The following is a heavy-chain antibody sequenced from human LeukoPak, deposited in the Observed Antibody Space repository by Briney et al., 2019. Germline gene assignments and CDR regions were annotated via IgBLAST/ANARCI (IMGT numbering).Heavy chain of an antibody. CDR2: INHSGST. V-gene: IGHV4-34*01. CDR3: AGGVEAAPFDY. J-gene: IGHJ4*02. Sequence: RPSETLSLTCAVYGGSFSGYYWSWIRQPPGKGLEWIGEINHSGSTNCNPSLKSRVTISVDTSKNQFSLKLSSVTAADTAVYYCAGGVEAAPFDYWGQGTLVTVSS. CDR1: GGSFSGYY. D-gene: IGHD6-13*01.